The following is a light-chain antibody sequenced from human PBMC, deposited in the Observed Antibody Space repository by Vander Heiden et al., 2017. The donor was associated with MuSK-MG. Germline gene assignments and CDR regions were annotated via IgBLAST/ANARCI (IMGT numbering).Light chain of an antibody. Sequence: QSALTQPASVSGSPGQSITISCTGTSSDVGGYNYVSWYQQHPGKAPKLMIYDVSNRPSGVSNRVSGSKSGNTASLTTSGLQAEEEADYYCSSYTSSSTPWVFGGGTKLTVL. CDR3: SSYTSSSTPWV. CDR1: SSDVGGYNY. J-gene: IGLJ3*02. CDR2: DVS. V-gene: IGLV2-14*01.